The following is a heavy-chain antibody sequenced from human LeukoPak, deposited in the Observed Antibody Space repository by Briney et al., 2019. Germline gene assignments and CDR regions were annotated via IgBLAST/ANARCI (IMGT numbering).Heavy chain of an antibody. CDR2: IKQDGSEK. J-gene: IGHJ4*02. V-gene: IGHV3-7*01. CDR1: GFTFSSYW. CDR3: ARDIVVVTAILDY. D-gene: IGHD2-21*02. Sequence: GGSLRLSCAASGFTFSSYWMSWVRQAPGKGLEWVANIKQDGSEKYYVDSVKGRFTISRDNAKNSLYPQMNSLRAEDTAVYYCARDIVVVTAILDYWGQGTVVTVSS.